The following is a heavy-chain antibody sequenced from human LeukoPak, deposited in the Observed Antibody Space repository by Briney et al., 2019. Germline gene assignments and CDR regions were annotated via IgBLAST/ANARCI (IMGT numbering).Heavy chain of an antibody. V-gene: IGHV3-74*01. D-gene: IGHD5-18*01. J-gene: IGHJ4*02. CDR1: GFTFSDTW. Sequence: GGSLRLSCAASGFTFSDTWMHWVRQAPGKGLVCVSRIRSDESDTRYAESVKGRFTISRDNAKNTLYLQMNSLRAEDTAVYYCARDLFIGTATLVSNWGQGTLVTVSS. CDR3: ARDLFIGTATLVSN. CDR2: IRSDESDT.